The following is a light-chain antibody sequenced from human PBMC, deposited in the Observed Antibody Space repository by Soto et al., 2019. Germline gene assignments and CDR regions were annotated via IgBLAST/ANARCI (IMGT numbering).Light chain of an antibody. Sequence: DIQMTQSPSTLSASVGDRVTITCRASQSISTSLAWYQQKPGKAPKVLIYKASSLESGVPSRFSGSGCGTEYTITISSLQPDDFATYYCQHCDSYWTFGQGTKVEIK. CDR2: KAS. CDR1: QSISTS. CDR3: QHCDSYWT. J-gene: IGKJ1*01. V-gene: IGKV1-5*03.